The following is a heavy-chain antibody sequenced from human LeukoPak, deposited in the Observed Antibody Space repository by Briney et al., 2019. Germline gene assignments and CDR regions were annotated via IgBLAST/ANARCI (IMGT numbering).Heavy chain of an antibody. CDR3: ASYGRGPGSPSYVAAAANWFDP. CDR2: INYSGSN. Sequence: SETLSLTCTVSGGSVSSYYWSWIRQPPGKGLEWIGYINYSGSNNYNHSLKSRVTISVDTSKNQYSLKLSSVTAADTAVYYCASYGRGPGSPSYVAAAANWFDPWGQGTLVTVSS. D-gene: IGHD6-13*01. V-gene: IGHV4-59*02. J-gene: IGHJ5*02. CDR1: GGSVSSYY.